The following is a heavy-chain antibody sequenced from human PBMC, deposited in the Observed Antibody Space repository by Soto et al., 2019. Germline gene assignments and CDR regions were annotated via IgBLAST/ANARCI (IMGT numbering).Heavy chain of an antibody. CDR1: GFTFSSYA. J-gene: IGHJ4*02. CDR3: AKGVEVPAAPFDY. Sequence: EVQLLESGGGLVQPGGSLRLSCAASGFTFSSYAMSWVRQAPGKGLEWVSAISGSGGNTYYADSVKGRFTISRDNSKNTLYLQKNSPGAEDTAVYYFAKGVEVPAAPFDYWGQGTLVTVSS. CDR2: ISGSGGNT. D-gene: IGHD2-2*01. V-gene: IGHV3-23*01.